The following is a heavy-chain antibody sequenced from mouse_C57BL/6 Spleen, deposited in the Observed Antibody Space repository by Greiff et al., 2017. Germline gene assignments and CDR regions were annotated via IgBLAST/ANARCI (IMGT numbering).Heavy chain of an antibody. V-gene: IGHV1-39*01. J-gene: IGHJ2*01. D-gene: IGHD3-3*01. CDR2: INPNYGTT. Sequence: VHVKQSGPELVKPGASVKISCKASGYSFTDYNMNWVKQSNGKSLEWIGVINPNYGTTSYNQKFKGKATLTVDQSSSTAYMQLNSLTSEDSAVYYCARSFGTRAPFDYWDQGTTLTVSS. CDR3: ARSFGTRAPFDY. CDR1: GYSFTDYN.